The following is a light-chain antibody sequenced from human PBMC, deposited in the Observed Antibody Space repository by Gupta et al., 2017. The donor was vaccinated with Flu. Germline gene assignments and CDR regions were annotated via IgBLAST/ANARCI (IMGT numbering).Light chain of an antibody. CDR2: DAS. J-gene: IGKJ1*01. V-gene: IGKV3-11*01. Sequence: SPVTLSMSPGERATLSCRASQSVSNSLAWYQQKPGQAPRLLIYDASNRATGISARFSGSGYGTDFTLTINGLEPDDFAVYYWQQRINLPTFGQGTRVEMK. CDR1: QSVSNS. CDR3: QQRINLPT.